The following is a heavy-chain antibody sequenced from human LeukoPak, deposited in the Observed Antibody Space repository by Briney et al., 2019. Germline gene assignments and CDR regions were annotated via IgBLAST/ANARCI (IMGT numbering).Heavy chain of an antibody. D-gene: IGHD1-26*01. V-gene: IGHV4-59*01. Sequence: KPSETLSLTCTVSGGSISSYYWSWIRQPPGKGLEWLGYIYYSGSTNYNPSLKSRVTISVDTSKNQFSLKLSSVTAADTAVYYCARSGSIVGADSDFDYWGQGTLVTVSS. CDR2: IYYSGST. J-gene: IGHJ4*02. CDR1: GGSISSYY. CDR3: ARSGSIVGADSDFDY.